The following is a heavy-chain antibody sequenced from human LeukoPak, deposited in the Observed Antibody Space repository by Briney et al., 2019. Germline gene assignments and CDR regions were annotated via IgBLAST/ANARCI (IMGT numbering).Heavy chain of an antibody. D-gene: IGHD6-19*01. V-gene: IGHV5-51*01. CDR1: GYSFTSYW. Sequence: GESLKISCKGSGYSFTSYWIGRVRQMPGKGLEWMGIIYPVDSDTRYSPSFQGQVTISADRSISTAYLQWSSLKASDTAMYYCARSHTGYSSGWYYWGQGTLVTVSS. J-gene: IGHJ4*02. CDR3: ARSHTGYSSGWYY. CDR2: IYPVDSDT.